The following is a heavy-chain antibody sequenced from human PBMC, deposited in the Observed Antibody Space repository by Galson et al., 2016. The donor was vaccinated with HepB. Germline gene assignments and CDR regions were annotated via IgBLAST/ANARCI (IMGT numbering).Heavy chain of an antibody. D-gene: IGHD3-10*01. V-gene: IGHV2-5*02. CDR3: SHKLNCPGTGSYWVCFDY. J-gene: IGHJ4*02. CDR2: IFWDDDK. Sequence: PALVKPTQTVTLSCAFSGFSLTSNGEAVGWVRQPPGTALEWVALIFWDDDKRYRPSLRSRATISKDTSKRRVDLTVTYMDAVDTATYYCSHKLNCPGTGSYWVCFDYWGQGVPVTVSS. CDR1: GFSLTSNGEA.